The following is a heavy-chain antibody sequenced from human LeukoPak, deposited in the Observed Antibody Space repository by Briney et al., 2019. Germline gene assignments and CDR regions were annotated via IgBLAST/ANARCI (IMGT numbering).Heavy chain of an antibody. CDR3: AGEQSGLYYFDY. V-gene: IGHV4-61*02. CDR2: FYASGTT. J-gene: IGHJ4*02. D-gene: IGHD5-12*01. Sequence: SETLSLTCTVSGGTISSDSYYWSWIRQPAGKGLEWIGRFYASGTTNYNPSLKSRVSISVDTSKNQFSLKLSSVTAADTAVYYCAGEQSGLYYFDYWGQGTLVTVSS. CDR1: GGTISSDSYY.